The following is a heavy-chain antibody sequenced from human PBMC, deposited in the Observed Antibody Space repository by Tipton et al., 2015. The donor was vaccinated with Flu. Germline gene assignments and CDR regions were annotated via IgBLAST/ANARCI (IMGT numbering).Heavy chain of an antibody. Sequence: SLRLSCAASGFTFGRYAMTWVRQAPGKGLEWVSSISGGGAIKYFADSVKGRFTISRDHSKNTLYLQMNSLRAEDTAVYYCAKVIPELVAGLDYWGQGALVTVSS. CDR2: ISGGGAIK. CDR1: GFTFGRYA. V-gene: IGHV3-23*01. D-gene: IGHD6-19*01. J-gene: IGHJ4*02. CDR3: AKVIPELVAGLDY.